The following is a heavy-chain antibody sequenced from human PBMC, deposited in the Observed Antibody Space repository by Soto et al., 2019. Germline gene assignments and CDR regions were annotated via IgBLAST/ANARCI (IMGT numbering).Heavy chain of an antibody. D-gene: IGHD5-18*01. CDR1: GFTFSNYS. J-gene: IGHJ5*02. CDR2: ISSSSSYI. V-gene: IGHV3-21*01. CDR3: ARVMDTAMVPAGFDP. Sequence: GGSLRLSCAASGFTFSNYSMNWVRQAPGKGLEWVSSISSSSSYIYYADSVKGRFTISRDNAKNSLYLQMNSLRAEDTAVYYCARVMDTAMVPAGFDPWGQGTLVTVSS.